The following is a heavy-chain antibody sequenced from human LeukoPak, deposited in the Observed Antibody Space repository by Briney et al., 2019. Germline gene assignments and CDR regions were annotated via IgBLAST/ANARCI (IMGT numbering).Heavy chain of an antibody. Sequence: GRSLRLSCAASGFTFSSYGMHWVRQAPSKGLEWVAVIWYDGSNKYYADSVKGRFTISRDNSKNTLYLQMNSLRAEDTAVYYCARDRESVGGRIVVVPAAIDYWGQGTLVTVSS. V-gene: IGHV3-33*01. CDR3: ARDRESVGGRIVVVPAAIDY. CDR1: GFTFSSYG. J-gene: IGHJ4*02. D-gene: IGHD2-2*01. CDR2: IWYDGSNK.